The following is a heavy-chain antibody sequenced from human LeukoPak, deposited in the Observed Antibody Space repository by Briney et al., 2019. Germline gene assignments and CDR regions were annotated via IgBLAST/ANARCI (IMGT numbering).Heavy chain of an antibody. Sequence: PGGSLRLSCEASGFTLSTYWMSWFRQAPGKGLEWVANIKQDGSEKYYVDSVKGRFTISRDNAQNSVYLQMNSLRAEDTAVYYCGRGGAVASYWGQGALVTVSS. CDR1: GFTLSTYW. V-gene: IGHV3-7*01. CDR2: IKQDGSEK. CDR3: GRGGAVASY. D-gene: IGHD6-19*01. J-gene: IGHJ4*02.